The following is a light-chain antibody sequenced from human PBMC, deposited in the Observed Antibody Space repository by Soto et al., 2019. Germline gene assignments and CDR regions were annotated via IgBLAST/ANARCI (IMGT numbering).Light chain of an antibody. CDR2: GAS. Sequence: EIVMTQSPATLSVSPGERATLSCSASQSVSSNLAWYQQKPGQAPRLLIYGASTRATGIPDRFSGRGSGTEFTLTISSLQSEDLAVYYCQQYNNWPQLTFGGGTKVEIK. CDR3: QQYNNWPQLT. V-gene: IGKV3-15*01. J-gene: IGKJ4*01. CDR1: QSVSSN.